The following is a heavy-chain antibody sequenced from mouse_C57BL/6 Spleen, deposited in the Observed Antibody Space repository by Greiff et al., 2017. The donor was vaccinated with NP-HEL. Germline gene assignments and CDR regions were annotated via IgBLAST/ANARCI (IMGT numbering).Heavy chain of an antibody. CDR2: IYPGDGDT. D-gene: IGHD2-5*01. Sequence: QVQLQQSGPELVKPGASVKISCKASGYAFSSSWMNWVKQRPGKGLEWIGRIYPGDGDTNYNGKFKGKATLTADKSSSTAYMQLSSLTSEDSAVYFCADYSNVAYWGQGTLVTVSA. J-gene: IGHJ3*01. CDR3: ADYSNVAY. CDR1: GYAFSSSW. V-gene: IGHV1-82*01.